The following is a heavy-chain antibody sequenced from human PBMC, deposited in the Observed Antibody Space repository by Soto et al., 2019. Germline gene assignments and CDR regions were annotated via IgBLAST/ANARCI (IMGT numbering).Heavy chain of an antibody. Sequence: QVQLVQSGAEVKKPGSSVKVSCKASGGTFSSYAINWVRQAPGQELEWLGEIIPIFGTAKYAQKCQGRVTITADECASTGYLELSSLRSEDAAVYYCAGDGGRTGARIAYWGQGTLVHVSS. CDR1: GGTFSSYA. CDR2: IIPIFGTA. D-gene: IGHD1-26*01. V-gene: IGHV1-69*01. CDR3: AGDGGRTGARIAY. J-gene: IGHJ4*02.